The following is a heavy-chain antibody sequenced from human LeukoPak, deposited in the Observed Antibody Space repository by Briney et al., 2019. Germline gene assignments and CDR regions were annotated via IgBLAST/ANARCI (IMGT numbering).Heavy chain of an antibody. Sequence: SETLSLTCTVSGGSISNYYWSWIRQPPGKGLEWIGNIYYTGSTDYCPSLRGRVTMSLDASKNQFSLNLSSVTAADTAVYYCARLCSGGSCYWGEDYWGQGTLVTVSS. CDR2: IYYTGST. D-gene: IGHD2-15*01. J-gene: IGHJ4*02. CDR1: GGSISNYY. V-gene: IGHV4-59*08. CDR3: ARLCSGGSCYWGEDY.